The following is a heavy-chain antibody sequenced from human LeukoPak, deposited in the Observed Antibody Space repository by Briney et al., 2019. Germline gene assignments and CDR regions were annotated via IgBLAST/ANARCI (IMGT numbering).Heavy chain of an antibody. CDR3: AKARGYSSSWYSRPIDY. CDR2: ISSDGGTT. Sequence: GGSLRLSCAASGFTFSSYTMHWVRQAPGKGLEYVSGISSDGGTTYYANSVKGRFTISRDNSKNTLYLQMNSLRAEDTAVYYCAKARGYSSSWYSRPIDYWGQGTLVTVSS. D-gene: IGHD6-13*01. CDR1: GFTFSSYT. V-gene: IGHV3-64*01. J-gene: IGHJ4*02.